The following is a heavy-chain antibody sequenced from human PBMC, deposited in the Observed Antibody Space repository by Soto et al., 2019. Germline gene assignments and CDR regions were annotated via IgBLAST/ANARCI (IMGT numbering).Heavy chain of an antibody. Sequence: GASVKVSCKASGGNFSSYAISWVRQAPGQGLEWMGGIIPIFGTANYAQKCQGRVTITADESTSTAYMELSSLRSEDTAVYYCARGRTSIGALAEYFQHWGQGTLVTVSS. J-gene: IGHJ1*01. CDR2: IIPIFGTA. D-gene: IGHD6-6*01. CDR1: GGNFSSYA. V-gene: IGHV1-69*13. CDR3: ARGRTSIGALAEYFQH.